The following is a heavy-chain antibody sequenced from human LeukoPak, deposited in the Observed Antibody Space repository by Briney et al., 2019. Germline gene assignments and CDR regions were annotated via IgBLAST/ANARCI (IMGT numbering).Heavy chain of an antibody. Sequence: SSETLSLTCTVSGYSISSGYYWGWIRQPPGKGLEWIGRIYTSGSTNYNPSPKSRVTMSVDTSKNQFSLKLSSVTAADTAVYYCVREVVTAIDYWGQGTLVTVSS. CDR3: VREVVTAIDY. V-gene: IGHV4-38-2*02. J-gene: IGHJ4*02. CDR1: GYSISSGYY. D-gene: IGHD2-21*02. CDR2: IYTSGST.